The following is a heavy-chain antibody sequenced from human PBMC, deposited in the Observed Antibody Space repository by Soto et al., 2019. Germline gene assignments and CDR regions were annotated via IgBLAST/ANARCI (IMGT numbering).Heavy chain of an antibody. Sequence: TLSLTCTVSGGSXSRGGYYWSWIRQHPGKGLEWIGYIYYSGSTYYNPSLKSRVTISVDTSKNQFSLKLSSVTAADTAVYYCARDPYTTDILTGYYSLWGQGTLVTVSS. CDR1: GGSXSRGGYY. V-gene: IGHV4-31*03. CDR2: IYYSGST. J-gene: IGHJ4*02. CDR3: ARDPYTTDILTGYYSL. D-gene: IGHD3-9*01.